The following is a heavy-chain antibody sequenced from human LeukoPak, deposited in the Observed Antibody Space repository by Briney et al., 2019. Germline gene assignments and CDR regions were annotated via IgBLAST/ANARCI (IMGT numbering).Heavy chain of an antibody. CDR1: GFNFGTYW. CDR2: IRQDGSVK. J-gene: IGHJ4*02. Sequence: QPGGSLRLSCAASGFNFGTYWMSWVRQAPGKGLEWLANIRQDGSVKFYVDSVKGRFTISRDNAKSSLYLQMNSLRVEDTAVYYCASSHDSSGNDWGQGTLVNVSS. D-gene: IGHD3-22*01. V-gene: IGHV3-7*01. CDR3: ASSHDSSGND.